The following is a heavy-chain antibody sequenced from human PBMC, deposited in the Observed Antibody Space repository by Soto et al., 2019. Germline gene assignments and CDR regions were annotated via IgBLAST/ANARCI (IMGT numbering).Heavy chain of an antibody. V-gene: IGHV1-18*01. CDR3: TRGATPIDY. CDR1: GYTCTTFG. Sequence: VQLVQSGAEVKKPGASVKVSCKTSGYTCTTFGLSWVRPSPGQALEWMGWISAYNGNTNYAQNFQGRVTMTTDTSTSTAYMELRSLRSDDKAVYYCTRGATPIDYWGQGTRVTFSS. J-gene: IGHJ4*02. CDR2: ISAYNGNT.